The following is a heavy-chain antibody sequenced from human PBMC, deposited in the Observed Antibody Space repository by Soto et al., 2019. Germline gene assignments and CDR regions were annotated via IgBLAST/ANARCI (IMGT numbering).Heavy chain of an antibody. CDR1: GFTFSSYG. CDR3: ARESGAEDAGWFDP. D-gene: IGHD1-26*01. V-gene: IGHV3-33*01. Sequence: QVQLVESGGGVVQPGRSLRLSCAASGFTFSSYGMHWVRQAPGKGLEWVAVIWYDGSNKYYADSVKGRFTISRDNSKNTLYLQMNSLRAEDTAVYYCARESGAEDAGWFDPWGQGTLVTVSS. CDR2: IWYDGSNK. J-gene: IGHJ5*02.